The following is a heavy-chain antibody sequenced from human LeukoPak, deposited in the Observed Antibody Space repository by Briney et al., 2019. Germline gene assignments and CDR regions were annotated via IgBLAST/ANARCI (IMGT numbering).Heavy chain of an antibody. V-gene: IGHV3-21*01. CDR3: ARERQVRFLEWLSNYMDV. CDR1: GFTFSSYS. Sequence: KPGGSLRLSCAASGFTFSSYSVNWVRQAPGKGLEWVSSISSSSSYIYYADSVKGRFTISSDNAKNSLYLQMNSLRAEDTAVYYCARERQVRFLEWLSNYMDVWGKGTTVTVSS. D-gene: IGHD3-3*01. CDR2: ISSSSSYI. J-gene: IGHJ6*03.